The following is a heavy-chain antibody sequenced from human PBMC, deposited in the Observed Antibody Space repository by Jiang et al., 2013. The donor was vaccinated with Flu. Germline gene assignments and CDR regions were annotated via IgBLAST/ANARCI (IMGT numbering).Heavy chain of an antibody. CDR1: GFTFSSYS. Sequence: GSLRLSCAASGFTFSSYSMNWVRQAPGKGLEWVSSISSSSSYIYYADSVKGRFTISRDNAKNSLYLQMNSLRAEDTAVYYCARDPPGYCSGGSCYYYLGTLGNDYWGQGTLVTVSS. J-gene: IGHJ4*02. CDR3: ARDPPGYCSGGSCYYYLGTLGNDY. D-gene: IGHD2-15*01. CDR2: ISSSSSYI. V-gene: IGHV3-21*01.